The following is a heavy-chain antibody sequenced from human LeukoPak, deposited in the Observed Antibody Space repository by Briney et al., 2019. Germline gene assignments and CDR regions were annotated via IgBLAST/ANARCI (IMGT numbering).Heavy chain of an antibody. Sequence: PGGSLRLSCAASGFTFSTYAFHWVRQAPGTGLEGVAVISSDGKDKIYADSVKGRFTISRDNSKDTLFLQMNSLRTEDTAVCYCARDPMADFDYWGQGTLVTVSS. CDR3: ARDPMADFDY. D-gene: IGHD2-8*01. CDR2: ISSDGKDK. V-gene: IGHV3-30*04. J-gene: IGHJ4*02. CDR1: GFTFSTYA.